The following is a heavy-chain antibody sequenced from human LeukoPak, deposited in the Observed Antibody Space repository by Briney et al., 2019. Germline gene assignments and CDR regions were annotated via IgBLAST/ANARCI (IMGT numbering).Heavy chain of an antibody. Sequence: ASVKVSCKASGYTFTGYYMHWVRQAPGQGLEWMGWINPNSGGTNYAQKFQGRVTMTRDTSISTAYMELSRLTSDDTAVYYCARVELPLGYYFDYWGQGTLVTVSS. D-gene: IGHD1-26*01. CDR3: ARVELPLGYYFDY. J-gene: IGHJ4*02. CDR1: GYTFTGYY. V-gene: IGHV1-2*02. CDR2: INPNSGGT.